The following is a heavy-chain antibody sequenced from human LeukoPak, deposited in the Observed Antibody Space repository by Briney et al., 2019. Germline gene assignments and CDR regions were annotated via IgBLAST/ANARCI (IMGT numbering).Heavy chain of an antibody. Sequence: SETLSLTCADYGGSFSGYYWSWIRQPPGKGLEWIGEINHSGSTNYNPSLKSRVTISVDTSKNQFSLKLSSVTAADTAVYYCAVGSPRYYYDSSGPYYYYYGMDVWGQGTTVTVSS. CDR1: GGSFSGYY. CDR2: INHSGST. D-gene: IGHD3-22*01. CDR3: AVGSPRYYYDSSGPYYYYYGMDV. V-gene: IGHV4-34*01. J-gene: IGHJ6*02.